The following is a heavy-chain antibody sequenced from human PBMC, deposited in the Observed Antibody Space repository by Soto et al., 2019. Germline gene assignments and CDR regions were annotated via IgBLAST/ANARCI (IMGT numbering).Heavy chain of an antibody. CDR3: ARDLARGWNRCLDV. CDR2: ISSSSSTI. D-gene: IGHD6-19*01. CDR1: GFTSSSYS. Sequence: HPGGSLRLSCAASGFTSSSYSMNWVRQAPGKGLEWVSYISSSSSTIYYADSVKGRFTISRDNAKNSLYLQMNSLRDEDTAVYYCARDLARGWNRCLDVWGQGTTVTVSS. V-gene: IGHV3-48*02. J-gene: IGHJ6*02.